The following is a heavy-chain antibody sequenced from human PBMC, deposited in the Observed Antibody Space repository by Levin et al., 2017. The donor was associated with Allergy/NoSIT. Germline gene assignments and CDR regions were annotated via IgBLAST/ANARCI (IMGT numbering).Heavy chain of an antibody. Sequence: GGSLRLSCAASGFTVSSNFMSWVRQAPGKGLEWVSLIYTFGATYYADSVKGRFTISRDNSKNTLYLQVNSLRAEDTAVYYCAGFTGYSPYAMDVWGQGTTVTVSS. CDR2: IYTFGAT. CDR1: GFTVSSNF. V-gene: IGHV3-53*01. CDR3: AGFTGYSPYAMDV. D-gene: IGHD3-22*01. J-gene: IGHJ6*02.